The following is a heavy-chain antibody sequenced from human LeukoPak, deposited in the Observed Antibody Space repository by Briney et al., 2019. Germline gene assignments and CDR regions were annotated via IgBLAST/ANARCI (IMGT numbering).Heavy chain of an antibody. Sequence: GSLRLSCAASGFTFSSYSMNWVRQAPGKGLEWVSYIISSSSTIYYADSVKGRFTISRDNAKNSLYLQMNSLRAEDTAVYYCARDPFRITMIVVALRGYFDYWGQGTLVTVSS. V-gene: IGHV3-48*01. D-gene: IGHD3-22*01. CDR2: IISSSSTI. J-gene: IGHJ4*02. CDR3: ARDPFRITMIVVALRGYFDY. CDR1: GFTFSSYS.